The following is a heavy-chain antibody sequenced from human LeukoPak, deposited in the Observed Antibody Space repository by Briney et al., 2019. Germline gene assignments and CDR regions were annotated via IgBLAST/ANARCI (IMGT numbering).Heavy chain of an antibody. Sequence: PGGSLRLSCAASGFTFSSYWMHWVRQAPGKGLVWVSRINSDGSSTSYADSVKGRFTISRDNAKNTLYLQMNSLRAEDTAVYYCARDRISFGGDFPYFDYWGQGTLVTVSS. D-gene: IGHD2-21*02. V-gene: IGHV3-74*01. CDR2: INSDGSST. J-gene: IGHJ4*02. CDR3: ARDRISFGGDFPYFDY. CDR1: GFTFSSYW.